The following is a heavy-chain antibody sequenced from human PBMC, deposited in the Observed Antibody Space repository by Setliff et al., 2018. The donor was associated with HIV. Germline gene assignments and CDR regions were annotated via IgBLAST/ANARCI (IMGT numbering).Heavy chain of an antibody. CDR1: GYIFISYG. J-gene: IGHJ4*02. V-gene: IGHV1-18*01. Sequence: GASVKVSCKASGYIFISYGISWVRQAPGQGLEWMGWISAYSGNTNYAQKVQGRVTMTTHTPTNTAYMELRSLRSDDTAVYYCARAIYSGYYYREFDYWGQGTLVTVSS. CDR3: ARAIYSGYYYREFDY. CDR2: ISAYSGNT. D-gene: IGHD5-12*01.